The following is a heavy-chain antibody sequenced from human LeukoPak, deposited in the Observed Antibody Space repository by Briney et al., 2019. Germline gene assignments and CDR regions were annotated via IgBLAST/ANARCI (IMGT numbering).Heavy chain of an antibody. V-gene: IGHV4-59*08. CDR1: GGSISSLY. CDR2: IYYTGIS. CDR3: ARHRAYSSSSPFDY. Sequence: PSETLSLTCSVSGGSISSLYWSWIRQPPGKELECIGYIYYTGISYYNPSLKTRVTMFVDIYKNQFSMRLSYVTAADTAVYYCARHRAYSSSSPFDYWGQGTLVTVSS. J-gene: IGHJ4*02. D-gene: IGHD6-6*01.